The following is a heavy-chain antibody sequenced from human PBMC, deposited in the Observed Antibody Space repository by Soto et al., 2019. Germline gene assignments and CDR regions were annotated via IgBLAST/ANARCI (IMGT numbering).Heavy chain of an antibody. Sequence: LSLTCTVSGGSISSGGYYWSWIRQHPGKGLEWIGYIYYSGSTYYNPSLKSRVTISVDTSKNQFSLKLSSVTAADTAVYYCARDFGVAASRRLCYYCMHFSGQGTTVTLSS. CDR2: IYYSGST. CDR1: GGSISSGGYY. J-gene: IGHJ6*02. D-gene: IGHD6-13*01. V-gene: IGHV4-31*03. CDR3: ARDFGVAASRRLCYYCMHF.